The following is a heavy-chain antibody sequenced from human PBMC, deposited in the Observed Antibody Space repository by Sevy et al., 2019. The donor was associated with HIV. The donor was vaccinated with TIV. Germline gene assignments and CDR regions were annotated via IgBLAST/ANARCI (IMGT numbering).Heavy chain of an antibody. Sequence: GGSLRLSCAASGFTFDDYAMHWVRQAPGKGLEWVSGIIWNSGSIGYADSVKGRFTISRDNAKNSLYLQMNSLRAEDTALYYCAKDGYSSTYYGGYYFDYWGQGTPVTVSS. CDR3: AKDGYSSTYYGGYYFDY. D-gene: IGHD1-26*01. CDR2: IIWNSGSI. V-gene: IGHV3-9*01. J-gene: IGHJ4*02. CDR1: GFTFDDYA.